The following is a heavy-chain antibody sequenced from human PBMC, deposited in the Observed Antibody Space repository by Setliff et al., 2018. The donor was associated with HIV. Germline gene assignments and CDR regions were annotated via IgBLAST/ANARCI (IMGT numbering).Heavy chain of an antibody. D-gene: IGHD2-2*01. J-gene: IGHJ4*02. CDR1: GFTLREVS. CDR3: AIDMVGGWLRPMPDF. V-gene: IGHV1-24*01. CDR2: FDPEDGET. Sequence: ASVKVSCKVSGFTLREVSMHWVRQAPGKGLEWMGYFDPEDGETVYAQKFQGRATMTEDTSTDTAYMELSGLRSEDTAVYYCAIDMVGGWLRPMPDFWGQGALVTVSS.